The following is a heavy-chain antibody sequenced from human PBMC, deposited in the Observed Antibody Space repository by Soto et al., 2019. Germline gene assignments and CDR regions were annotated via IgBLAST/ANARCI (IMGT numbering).Heavy chain of an antibody. CDR1: GYTFTSYA. Sequence: QVQLVQSGAEEKKPGASVKVSCKASGYTFTSYAMHWVRQAPGQRLEWMGWINAGNGNTKYSQKFQGRVTITRDTSASTAYMELSSLRSEDTAVYYCARARYCSGGSCYPLGAWGQGTLVTVSS. J-gene: IGHJ4*02. D-gene: IGHD2-15*01. CDR2: INAGNGNT. V-gene: IGHV1-3*05. CDR3: ARARYCSGGSCYPLGA.